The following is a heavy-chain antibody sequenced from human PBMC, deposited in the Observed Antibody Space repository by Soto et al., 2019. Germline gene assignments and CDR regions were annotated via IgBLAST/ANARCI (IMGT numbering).Heavy chain of an antibody. CDR2: INHSGST. Sequence: PSETLSLTCAVYGGSFSGYYWSWIRQPPGKGLEWIGEINHSGSTNYNPSLKSRVTISVDTSKNQFSLKLSSVTAADTAVYYCARDRHILTGSYTLRPEYNWFDPWGQGTLVT. J-gene: IGHJ5*02. V-gene: IGHV4-34*01. CDR3: ARDRHILTGSYTLRPEYNWFDP. D-gene: IGHD3-9*01. CDR1: GGSFSGYY.